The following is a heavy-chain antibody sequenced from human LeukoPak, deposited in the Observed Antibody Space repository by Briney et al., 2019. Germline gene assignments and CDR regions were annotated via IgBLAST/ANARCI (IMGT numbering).Heavy chain of an antibody. CDR1: GLTFSNYA. Sequence: GGSLRLSCAASGLTFSNYAMSWVRQAPGKGLEWVSTISSDGDYTYYADSVKGRFTISRDNVENSLYLQMNSLRDEDTAVYYCARVAAGYSVNYFDYWGQGTLVTVSS. J-gene: IGHJ4*02. CDR3: ARVAAGYSVNYFDY. CDR2: ISSDGDYT. V-gene: IGHV3-21*01. D-gene: IGHD4-23*01.